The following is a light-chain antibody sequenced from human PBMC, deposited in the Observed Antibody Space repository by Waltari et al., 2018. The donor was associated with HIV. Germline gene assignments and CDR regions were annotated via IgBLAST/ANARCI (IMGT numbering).Light chain of an antibody. CDR2: DVT. J-gene: IGLJ2*01. CDR1: SSDISTYDF. CDR3: SSYTTSNTVV. Sequence: QSALTQPASVSGSPGQSITISCSGTSSDISTYDFVSWYQKHPAKAPKLLIYDVTARPSGVSRRFSGSKSGSTASLTISSIPADDEADYYCSSYTTSNTVVFGPGTKLSVL. V-gene: IGLV2-14*03.